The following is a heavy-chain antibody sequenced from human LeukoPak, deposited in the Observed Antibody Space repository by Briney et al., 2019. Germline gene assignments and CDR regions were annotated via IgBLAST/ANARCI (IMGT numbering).Heavy chain of an antibody. CDR3: ARHNSGSYYNGFFDC. CDR2: IYYDGST. Sequence: SQTLSLTCTVSGGSIDTYYRSWIRQPPRKGLEWSGFIYYDGSTYYNPSLTTRVTISLDTSNNQFSLKLSSLTAADTAMYHCARHNSGSYYNGFFDCWGRGTLVSVSS. CDR1: GGSIDTYY. D-gene: IGHD3-10*01. J-gene: IGHJ4*02. V-gene: IGHV4-59*01.